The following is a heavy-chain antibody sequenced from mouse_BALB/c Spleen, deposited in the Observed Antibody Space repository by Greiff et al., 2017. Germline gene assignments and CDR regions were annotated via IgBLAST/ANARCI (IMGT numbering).Heavy chain of an antibody. CDR1: GYTFTSYV. Sequence: VQLQQSGPELVKPGASVKMSCKASGYTFTSYVMHWVQQKPGQGLEWIGYINPYNDGTKYNEKFKGKATLTSDKSASTAYMELSSLTSEDSAVYYCARWKGFYYGSSSYYFDYWGQGTTLTVSS. D-gene: IGHD1-1*01. J-gene: IGHJ2*01. CDR3: ARWKGFYYGSSSYYFDY. CDR2: INPYNDGT. V-gene: IGHV1-14*01.